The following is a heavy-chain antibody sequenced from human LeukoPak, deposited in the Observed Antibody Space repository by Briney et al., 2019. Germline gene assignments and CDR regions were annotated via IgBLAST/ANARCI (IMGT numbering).Heavy chain of an antibody. Sequence: PSETLSLTCTVSGGSISSSSYYWGWIRQPPGKGLEWIGSIYYSGSTYYNPSLRSRVTISVDTSKNQFSLKLSSVTAADTAVYYCASHRPVIAAAGTGDYWGQGTLVTVSS. CDR3: ASHRPVIAAAGTGDY. V-gene: IGHV4-39*01. CDR2: IYYSGST. J-gene: IGHJ4*02. CDR1: GGSISSSSYY. D-gene: IGHD6-13*01.